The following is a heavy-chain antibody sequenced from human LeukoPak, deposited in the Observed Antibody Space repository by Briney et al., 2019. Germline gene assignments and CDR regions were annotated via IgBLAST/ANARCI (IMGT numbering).Heavy chain of an antibody. D-gene: IGHD6-13*01. CDR2: ISSSSFKI. CDR1: EFTFVRYA. Sequence: GGSLRLSCAASEFTFVRYAMNWVRQAPGKGLEWVSYISSSSFKIGCADSVKGRFTISRDNSKNSLYLQMDSLRVEDTAVYYCVRDPSYGSSWYYYMDVWGKGTTVTVSS. CDR3: VRDPSYGSSWYYYMDV. J-gene: IGHJ6*03. V-gene: IGHV3-48*04.